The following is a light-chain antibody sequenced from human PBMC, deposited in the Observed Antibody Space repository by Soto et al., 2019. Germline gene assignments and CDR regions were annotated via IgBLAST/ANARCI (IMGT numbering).Light chain of an antibody. Sequence: QSALTQPHSASGSPGQSVTIPCTGTSSDVGAYDHVSWYQQLPGTAPKLLIYGNSNRPSGVPDRFSGSKSGTSASLAITGLQAEDEADYYCQSYDSSLSGSVVFGGGTKLTVL. V-gene: IGLV1-40*01. J-gene: IGLJ2*01. CDR3: QSYDSSLSGSVV. CDR1: SSDVGAYDH. CDR2: GNS.